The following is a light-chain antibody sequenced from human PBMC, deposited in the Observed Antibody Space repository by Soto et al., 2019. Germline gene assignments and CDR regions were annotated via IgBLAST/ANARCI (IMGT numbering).Light chain of an antibody. CDR2: DVS. V-gene: IGLV2-11*01. CDR1: SSDVGGYNY. Sequence: QSVLTQPRSVSGSPGQSVTISCTGTSSDVGGYNYVSWYQQHPGKAPKLMIYDVSKRPSGVPDRFSGSKSGNTASLTISGLQAEDEADYYCQSYDRSLRGYVFGTGTKVTVL. CDR3: QSYDRSLRGYV. J-gene: IGLJ1*01.